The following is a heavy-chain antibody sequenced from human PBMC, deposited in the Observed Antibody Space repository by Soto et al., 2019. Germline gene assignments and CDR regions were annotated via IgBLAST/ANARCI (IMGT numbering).Heavy chain of an antibody. Sequence: GASVKVSCKASGYTLTSYAMHWVRQAPGQRLEWMGWINAGNGNTKYSQKFQGRVTITRDTSASTAYMELSSLRSEDTAVYYCARVRGYCSGGSCYSVLDFDYWGQGTLVTVSS. CDR1: GYTLTSYA. D-gene: IGHD2-15*01. CDR3: ARVRGYCSGGSCYSVLDFDY. J-gene: IGHJ4*02. CDR2: INAGNGNT. V-gene: IGHV1-3*01.